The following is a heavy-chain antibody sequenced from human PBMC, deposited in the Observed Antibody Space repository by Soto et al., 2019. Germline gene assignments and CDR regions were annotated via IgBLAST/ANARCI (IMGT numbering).Heavy chain of an antibody. CDR3: ARVRVPYYYDSSGYYSVLFY. J-gene: IGHJ4*02. D-gene: IGHD3-22*01. Sequence: QVQLVESGGGVVQPGRSLRLSCAASGFTFSSYGMHWVRQAPGKGLERVAVIWYDGSNKYYADSVKGRFTISTDNSKNTLLVQMNSRRAEDMAVYYCARVRVPYYYDSSGYYSVLFYWGQGTLVTVSS. V-gene: IGHV3-33*01. CDR2: IWYDGSNK. CDR1: GFTFSSYG.